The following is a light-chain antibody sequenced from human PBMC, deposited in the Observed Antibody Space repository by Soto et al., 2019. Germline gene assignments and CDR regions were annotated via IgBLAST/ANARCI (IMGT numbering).Light chain of an antibody. Sequence: QSALTQPRSVSGSPGQSVTISCTGTSSDVGGYNYVSWYQHHPGKAPKLMIYDVNKRPSGVPDRFSGSKSGNTASLTISGLQDEDEDDYYCCLYRDSNPWVFGGGTKLTVL. J-gene: IGLJ3*02. CDR1: SSDVGGYNY. CDR3: CLYRDSNPWV. CDR2: DVN. V-gene: IGLV2-11*01.